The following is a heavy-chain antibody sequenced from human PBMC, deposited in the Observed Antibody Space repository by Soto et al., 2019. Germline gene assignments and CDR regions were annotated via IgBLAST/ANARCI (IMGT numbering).Heavy chain of an antibody. CDR2: IFSNDEK. CDR3: ARTDYSKHGNWFDP. J-gene: IGHJ5*02. Sequence: QVTLKESGPVLVKPTETLTLTCTVSGFSLSNARMGVSWIRQPPGKALEWLAHIFSNDEKSYSTSLKSRLTISKDTSKSQVVLTMTNMDPVDTATYYCARTDYSKHGNWFDPWGQGTLVTVSS. D-gene: IGHD4-4*01. V-gene: IGHV2-26*01. CDR1: GFSLSNARMG.